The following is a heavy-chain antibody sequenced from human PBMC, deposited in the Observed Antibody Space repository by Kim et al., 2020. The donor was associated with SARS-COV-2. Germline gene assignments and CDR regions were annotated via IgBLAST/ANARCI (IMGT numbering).Heavy chain of an antibody. V-gene: IGHV4-59*09. CDR3: ARGGVVWSFDY. D-gene: IGHD3-22*01. Sequence: TAYNPSLKSRVSVSVDTSKNQFSVKLRSVNAADTAVYYCARGGVVWSFDYWGQGTLVTVSS. CDR2: T. J-gene: IGHJ4*02.